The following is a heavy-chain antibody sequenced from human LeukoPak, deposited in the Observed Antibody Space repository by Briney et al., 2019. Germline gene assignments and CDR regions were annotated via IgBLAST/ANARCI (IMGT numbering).Heavy chain of an antibody. CDR3: ARSGWGLYPLGAFDI. CDR1: GGSISSYY. D-gene: IGHD1-26*01. V-gene: IGHV4-59*01. CDR2: IYYSGST. J-gene: IGHJ3*02. Sequence: SETLSLTCTVSGGSISSYYWSWIRQPPGKGLEWIGYIYYSGSTNYNPSLKSRVTISVDTSKNQFSLKLSSVTAADTAVYYCARSGWGLYPLGAFDIWGQGTMVTVSS.